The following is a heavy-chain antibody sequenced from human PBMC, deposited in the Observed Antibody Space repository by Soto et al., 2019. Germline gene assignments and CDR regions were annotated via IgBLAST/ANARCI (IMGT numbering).Heavy chain of an antibody. J-gene: IGHJ3*02. D-gene: IGHD1-26*01. CDR1: EYSFTWYW. CDR2: IYPGDSDT. V-gene: IGHV5-51*01. Sequence: PGASMKISCEGSEYSFTWYWLGWLRQVPGKGLEWMGIIYPGDSDTRYSPSFQGQVTISADKSISTAYLQWSSLKASDTAMYYCARPGAIGAFDIWGQGTMVTVSS. CDR3: ARPGAIGAFDI.